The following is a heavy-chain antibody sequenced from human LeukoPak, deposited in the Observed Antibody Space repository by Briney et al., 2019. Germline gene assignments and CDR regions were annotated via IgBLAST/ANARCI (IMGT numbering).Heavy chain of an antibody. J-gene: IGHJ4*02. CDR3: AKPRIAVAVGGY. CDR2: ISGSGGST. CDR1: GFTFSSYA. D-gene: IGHD6-19*01. Sequence: SGGSLRLSCAASGFTFSSYAMSWVRQAPGKGLEWVSAISGSGGSTYYADSVEGRFTISRDNSKNTLYLQMNSLRAEDTAVYYCAKPRIAVAVGGYWDQGTLVTVSS. V-gene: IGHV3-23*01.